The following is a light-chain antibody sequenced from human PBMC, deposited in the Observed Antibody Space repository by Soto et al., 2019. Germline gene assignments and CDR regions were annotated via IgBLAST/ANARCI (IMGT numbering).Light chain of an antibody. CDR3: QQYKQWPVA. Sequence: VMTQSPTTLSASLGERATLSCRASHSVGSNLAWYQQNPGQAPRLLIYGASTRATGVPARFSGSGSATQFTLTISSLQSEDFGFYYCQQYKQWPVAFGGGTKVEIK. J-gene: IGKJ4*01. CDR2: GAS. CDR1: HSVGSN. V-gene: IGKV3-15*01.